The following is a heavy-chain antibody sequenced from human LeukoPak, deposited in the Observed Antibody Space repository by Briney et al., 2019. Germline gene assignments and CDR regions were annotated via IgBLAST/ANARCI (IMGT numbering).Heavy chain of an antibody. CDR2: IRYDGSNK. J-gene: IGHJ3*02. V-gene: IGHV3-30*02. D-gene: IGHD2-2*01. CDR1: GFTFSSYG. CDR3: AKHQLRGAGSAFDI. Sequence: GGSLRLSCAASGFTFSSYGMHWVRQAPGKGLEWVAFIRYDGSNKYYADSVKGRFTISRDNSKNTLYLQMNSLRAEDTAVYYCAKHQLRGAGSAFDIWGQGTMVTVSS.